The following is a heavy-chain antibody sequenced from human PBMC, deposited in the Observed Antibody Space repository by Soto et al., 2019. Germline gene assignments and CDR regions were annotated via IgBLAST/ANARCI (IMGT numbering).Heavy chain of an antibody. CDR3: AGGPDYGDYDA. D-gene: IGHD4-17*01. J-gene: IGHJ5*02. CDR2: IRHNGDT. V-gene: IGHV4-34*01. Sequence: QVQLRQWGAGLLKPSETLSLTCVVSGGSFTDYKWTWIRQSPEKGLEWIGEIRHNGDTDSKPSLRRRLTMSLDTSKNQFSLHLSYVTSADTAVYFCAGGPDYGDYDAWGQGTLVTVSS. CDR1: GGSFTDYK.